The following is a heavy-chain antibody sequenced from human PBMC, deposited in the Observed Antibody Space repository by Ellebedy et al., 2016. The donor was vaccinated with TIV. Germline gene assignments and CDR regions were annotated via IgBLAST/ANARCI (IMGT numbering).Heavy chain of an antibody. J-gene: IGHJ6*03. CDR1: GYTFTGYY. V-gene: IGHV1-2*02. Sequence: ASVKVSXXASGYTFTGYYMHWVRQAPGQGLEWMGWINPNSGGTNYAQKFQGRVTMTRDTSTSTAYMELRSLRSDDTAVYYCARVGFLEWLLNNYYYYYMDVWGKGTTVTVSS. D-gene: IGHD3-3*01. CDR3: ARVGFLEWLLNNYYYYYMDV. CDR2: INPNSGGT.